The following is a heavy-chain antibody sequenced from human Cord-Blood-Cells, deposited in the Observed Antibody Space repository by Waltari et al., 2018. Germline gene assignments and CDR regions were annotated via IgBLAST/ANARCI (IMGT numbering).Heavy chain of an antibody. D-gene: IGHD7-27*01. CDR2: IDWEDDK. CDR1: GFSLSTSGMS. J-gene: IGHJ5*02. Sequence: QVTLKESGPALVKPTQTLTLTCTFSGFSLSTSGMSVSWIRQPPGKALEWLARIDWEDDKFYSPSLQTRRTTSKDTSNTQVVLTMTNMDPVDTATYYCARTPGDWFDPWGQGALVTVSS. V-gene: IGHV2-70*04. CDR3: ARTPGDWFDP.